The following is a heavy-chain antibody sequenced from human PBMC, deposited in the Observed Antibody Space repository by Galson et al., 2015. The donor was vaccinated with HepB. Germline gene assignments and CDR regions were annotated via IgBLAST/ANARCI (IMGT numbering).Heavy chain of an antibody. CDR3: ARHQRGPETYDFWSRYYAFYDYYYMDV. J-gene: IGHJ6*03. CDR1: GFTFSDYY. Sequence: SLRLSCAASGFTFSDYYMSWIRQAPGKGLEWVSYISSSGSTIYYADSVKGRFTISRDNAKNSLYLQMNSLRAEDTAVYYCARHQRGPETYDFWSRYYAFYDYYYMDVWGKGTTVTVSS. D-gene: IGHD3-3*01. V-gene: IGHV3-11*01. CDR2: ISSSGSTI.